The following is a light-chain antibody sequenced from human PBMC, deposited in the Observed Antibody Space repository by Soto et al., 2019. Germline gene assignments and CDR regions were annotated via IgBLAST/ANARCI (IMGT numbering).Light chain of an antibody. J-gene: IGKJ5*01. V-gene: IGKV3D-20*02. CDR2: GAF. Sequence: EIVLTQYTSPLSLSPGERATLSCRAIQSVSSTYLAWYQHKPGQAPRLLIYGAFSRATGIPARFSGSGSGTDFTLTISSLEPEDFAVYYCQQRSNWPPITFGQGTRLEIK. CDR1: QSVSSTY. CDR3: QQRSNWPPIT.